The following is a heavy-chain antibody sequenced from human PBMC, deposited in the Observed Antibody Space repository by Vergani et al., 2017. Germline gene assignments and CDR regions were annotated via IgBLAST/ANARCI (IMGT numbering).Heavy chain of an antibody. Sequence: QVQLVESGGGVVQPGRSLRLSCAASGFTFSSYGMHWVRQAPGKGLEWVAVIWYDGSNKYYADSVKGRFTISRDNSKNTLYLQMNSLRAEDTAVYYCAKVLTDLASYSSSWWSLYFDYWGQGTLVTVSS. CDR3: AKVLTDLASYSSSWWSLYFDY. D-gene: IGHD6-13*01. J-gene: IGHJ4*02. CDR1: GFTFSSYG. V-gene: IGHV3-33*06. CDR2: IWYDGSNK.